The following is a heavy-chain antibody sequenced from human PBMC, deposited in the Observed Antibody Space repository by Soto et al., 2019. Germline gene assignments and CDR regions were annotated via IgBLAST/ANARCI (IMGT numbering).Heavy chain of an antibody. CDR3: ARDIDYDSSGYGMDV. CDR1: GFTFSSYG. D-gene: IGHD3-22*01. Sequence: QVQLVESGGGVVQPGRSLRLSCAASGFTFSSYGMHWVRQAPGKGLEWVAVIWYDGSNKYYADSVKGRFTISRDNSKNTLYLQMNSLRAEDTAVYYCARDIDYDSSGYGMDVWGQGTTVTVS. J-gene: IGHJ6*02. CDR2: IWYDGSNK. V-gene: IGHV3-33*01.